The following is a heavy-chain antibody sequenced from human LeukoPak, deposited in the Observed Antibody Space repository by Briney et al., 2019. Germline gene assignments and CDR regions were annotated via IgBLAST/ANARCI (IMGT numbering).Heavy chain of an antibody. V-gene: IGHV1-24*01. D-gene: IGHD4-17*01. CDR3: ATGNYCDYELDY. CDR2: FDPEDGET. Sequence: GASVKVSCKVSGYTLTELSMHWVRQAPGKGLEWMGGFDPEDGETIYAQKFQGRVTMTEDTSTDTAYMELSSLRSEDTAVYYCATGNYCDYELDYWGQGTLVTVSS. J-gene: IGHJ4*02. CDR1: GYTLTELS.